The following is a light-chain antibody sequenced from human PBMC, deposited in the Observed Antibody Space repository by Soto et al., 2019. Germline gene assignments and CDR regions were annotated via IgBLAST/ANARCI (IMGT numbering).Light chain of an antibody. J-gene: IGKJ5*01. CDR2: AAS. Sequence: DIQLTQSPSSVSASVGDRVTITCRASQVISTSLAWYQVKPGKAPKLLIYAASTLESGVPSRFSPTVSGTEFSLTITSLQPEDFATYYCQQLFDSPITFGQGTRLENK. CDR3: QQLFDSPIT. CDR1: QVISTS. V-gene: IGKV1-9*01.